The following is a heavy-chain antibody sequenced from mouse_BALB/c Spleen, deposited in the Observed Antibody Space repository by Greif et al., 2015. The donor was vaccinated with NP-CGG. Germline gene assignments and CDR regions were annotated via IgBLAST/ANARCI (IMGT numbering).Heavy chain of an antibody. CDR1: GFNIKDTY. V-gene: IGHV14-3*02. Sequence: VQLQQSGAELVKPGASVKLSCTASGFNIKDTYMHWVQQRPEQGLEWIGRIDPTNGNTKYDPKFQGKATITADTSSNTASLQLSSLTSEDTAVYYCARDGYRYDVSYAMDYWGQGTSVTVSS. D-gene: IGHD2-14*01. CDR2: IDPTNGNT. CDR3: ARDGYRYDVSYAMDY. J-gene: IGHJ4*01.